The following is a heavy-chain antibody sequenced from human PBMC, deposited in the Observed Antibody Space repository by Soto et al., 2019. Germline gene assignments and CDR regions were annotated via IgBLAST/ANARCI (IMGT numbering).Heavy chain of an antibody. CDR1: GYTFTSYG. CDR3: ARAGGSYPSVGYGMDV. Sequence: ASVKVSCKASGYTFTSYGISWVRQAPGQGLEWMGWISAYNGNTNYAQKLQGRVTMTTDKSTSTAYMELRSLRSDDTAVYYCARAGGSYPSVGYGMDVWGQGTTVTVSS. CDR2: ISAYNGNT. D-gene: IGHD1-26*01. J-gene: IGHJ6*02. V-gene: IGHV1-18*04.